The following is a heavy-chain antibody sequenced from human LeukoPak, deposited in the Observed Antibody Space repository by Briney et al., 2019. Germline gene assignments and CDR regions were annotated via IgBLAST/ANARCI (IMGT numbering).Heavy chain of an antibody. CDR1: GGSISSYY. V-gene: IGHV4-59*01. CDR2: ISYSGST. Sequence: TSETLSLTCTVSGGSISSYYWSWIRQPPGKGLEWIGYISYSGSTNYNPSLKSRVTISVDTSKNQFSLKLTSVTTADTAVYYCARVRVERASSLLDYWGQGTLVTVSS. CDR3: ARVRVERASSLLDY. D-gene: IGHD1-1*01. J-gene: IGHJ4*02.